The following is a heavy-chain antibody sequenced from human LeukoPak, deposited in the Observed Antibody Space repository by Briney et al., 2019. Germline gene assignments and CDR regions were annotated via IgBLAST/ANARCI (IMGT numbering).Heavy chain of an antibody. CDR2: IVVGSGNT. D-gene: IGHD3-22*01. V-gene: IGHV1-58*02. Sequence: GTSVKVSCKASGFTFTSSAMQWVRQARGQRLEWIGWIVVGSGNTNYAQKFQERVTITRGMSTSTAYMELSSLRSEDTAVYYCAAGYYDSSGLRYYYMDVCGKGTTVTVSS. CDR1: GFTFTSSA. J-gene: IGHJ6*03. CDR3: AAGYYDSSGLRYYYMDV.